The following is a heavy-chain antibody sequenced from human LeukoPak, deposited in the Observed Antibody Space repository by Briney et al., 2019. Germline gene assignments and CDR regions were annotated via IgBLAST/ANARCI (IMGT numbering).Heavy chain of an antibody. V-gene: IGHV5-51*01. CDR1: GYGFTNYW. Sequence: GESLKMSCKGSGYGFTNYWVGWVRQMPGKDLEWMGIIYPGDSDTRYRPSFQGQVTISADKSFSTAYLQWSSLKASDTAMYYCARRMVQLWLPFDYWGQGTLVTVSS. CDR2: IYPGDSDT. J-gene: IGHJ4*02. CDR3: ARRMVQLWLPFDY. D-gene: IGHD5-18*01.